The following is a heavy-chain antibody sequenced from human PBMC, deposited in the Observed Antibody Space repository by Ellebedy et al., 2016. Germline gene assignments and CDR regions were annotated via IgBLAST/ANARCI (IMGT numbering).Heavy chain of an antibody. J-gene: IGHJ4*02. V-gene: IGHV3-33*01. CDR2: IWYDGSNK. CDR1: AFTFRNYG. Sequence: GESLKISXAASAFTFRNYGMHWVRQAPGKGLEWVAVIWYDGSNKYYADSVQGRFTVSRDNSKNMVYLQMNSLRAEDTAVYYCASSDYSIWGQGTLVTVSS. CDR3: ASSDYSI. D-gene: IGHD2-21*01.